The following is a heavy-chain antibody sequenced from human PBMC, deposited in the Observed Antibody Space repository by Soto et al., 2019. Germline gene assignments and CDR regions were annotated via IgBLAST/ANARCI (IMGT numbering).Heavy chain of an antibody. D-gene: IGHD6-19*01. V-gene: IGHV1-18*04. Sequence: CKDSGYTFTCYGISWVRQAPGQGLEWMGWISAYNGNTNYAQKLQGRVTMTTDTSTSTAYMELRSLRSDDTAVYYCARAPVTRSSGWYYFDYWGQGTLVTVSS. CDR3: ARAPVTRSSGWYYFDY. CDR1: GYTFTCYG. CDR2: ISAYNGNT. J-gene: IGHJ4*02.